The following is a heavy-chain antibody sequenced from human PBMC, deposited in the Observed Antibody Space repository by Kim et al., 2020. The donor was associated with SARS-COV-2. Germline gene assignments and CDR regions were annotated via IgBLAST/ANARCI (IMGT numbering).Heavy chain of an antibody. CDR3: VRDMNPTVYDY. D-gene: IGHD4-4*01. CDR1: GYTFKTYP. Sequence: ASVKVSCKASGYTFKTYPIHWLRQAPGQTLVWMGWVNAANDQTKYSQNFQGRITISRDTSANTAYMELRSLTTKDTAFYYCVRDMNPTVYDYWGQGTLVTVSS. CDR2: VNAANDQT. J-gene: IGHJ4*02. V-gene: IGHV1-3*01.